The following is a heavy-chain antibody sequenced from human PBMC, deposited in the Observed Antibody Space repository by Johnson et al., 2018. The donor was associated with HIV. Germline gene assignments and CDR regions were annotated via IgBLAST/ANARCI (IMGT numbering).Heavy chain of an antibody. J-gene: IGHJ3*02. V-gene: IGHV3-23*04. CDR1: GFTFNNYV. CDR2: ISGSDFGP. Sequence: VQLVESGGGLVQPGGSLRLSCAASGFTFNNYVMTWVRQAPGKGLEWVSGISGSDFGPYYADSVRGLFTISRDNSKNTLYLQMNSLRAEDTAVYYCAKGLGGAFDIWGQGTMVTVSS. D-gene: IGHD3-16*01. CDR3: AKGLGGAFDI.